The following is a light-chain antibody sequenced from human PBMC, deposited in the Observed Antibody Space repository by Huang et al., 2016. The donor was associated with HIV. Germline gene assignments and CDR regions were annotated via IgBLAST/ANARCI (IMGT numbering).Light chain of an antibody. Sequence: EIVMTQSPATLSVSPGERATLSCRASQNIGSSLAWYQQKPGQAPRRLIYGASTRATGIPARFSGSGSGTDFTLTISSLQSEDFAVYYCHQCNYWPPRYTFGQGTKLDMK. V-gene: IGKV3-15*01. CDR2: GAS. J-gene: IGKJ2*01. CDR1: QNIGSS. CDR3: HQCNYWPPRYT.